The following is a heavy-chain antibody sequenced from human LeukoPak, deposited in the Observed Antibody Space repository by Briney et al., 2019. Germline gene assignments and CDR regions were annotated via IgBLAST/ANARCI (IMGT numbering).Heavy chain of an antibody. D-gene: IGHD1-26*01. CDR2: IYTSGST. CDR3: AREVSYRPLAY. J-gene: IGHJ4*02. Sequence: SETLSLTCTVSGGSISSYYWSWIRQPAGKGLEWIGRIYTSGSTNYHPSLMSRVTMSVDTSKNQFSLNLSSVTAADTAVYYCAREVSYRPLAYWGQGTLVTVSA. V-gene: IGHV4-4*07. CDR1: GGSISSYY.